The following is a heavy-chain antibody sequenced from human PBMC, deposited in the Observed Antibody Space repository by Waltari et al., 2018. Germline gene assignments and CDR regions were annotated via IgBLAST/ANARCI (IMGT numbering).Heavy chain of an antibody. CDR2: IKPNRCGT. CDR1: GYTFTGYY. V-gene: IGHV1-2*04. J-gene: IGHJ6*02. CDR3: ARKSRYYYGMDV. Sequence: QVQLVQSGAEVKKPGASVKVSCKASGYTFTGYYMHWVRQAPGQGLGWRGWIKPNRCGTNYAQKVQGWVTMTRDTSISTAYMELSRLRSDDTAVYYCARKSRYYYGMDVWGQGTTVTVSS.